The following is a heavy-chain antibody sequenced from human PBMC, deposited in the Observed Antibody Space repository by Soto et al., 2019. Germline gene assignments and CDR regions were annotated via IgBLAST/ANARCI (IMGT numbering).Heavy chain of an antibody. CDR1: GCSVTNSSYY. V-gene: IGHV4-39*01. J-gene: IGHJ4*02. Sequence: PXETLSPTSPVSGCSVTNSSYYWGWIRQSRGKGLEWIGSVYYRGRSYSKSSVKSRVTISVDTSKDRFSLSLNSVTASDTAVYFCVSQRTTVPTQAYVDYWGPGALVTVSS. CDR3: VSQRTTVPTQAYVDY. CDR2: VYYRGRS. D-gene: IGHD4-17*01.